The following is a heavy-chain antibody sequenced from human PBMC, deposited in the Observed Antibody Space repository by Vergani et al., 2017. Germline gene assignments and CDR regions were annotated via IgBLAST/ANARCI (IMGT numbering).Heavy chain of an antibody. D-gene: IGHD1-26*01. CDR1: GGTFSSYA. Sequence: VQLVQSGAEVKKPGSSVKVSCKASGGTFSSYAISWVRQAPGQGLEWMGIINPSGGSTSYAQKFQGRVTMTRDTSTSTVYMELSSLRSEDTAVYYCARGGPQWELRDWGQGTLVTVSS. V-gene: IGHV1-46*03. CDR2: INPSGGST. J-gene: IGHJ4*02. CDR3: ARGGPQWELRD.